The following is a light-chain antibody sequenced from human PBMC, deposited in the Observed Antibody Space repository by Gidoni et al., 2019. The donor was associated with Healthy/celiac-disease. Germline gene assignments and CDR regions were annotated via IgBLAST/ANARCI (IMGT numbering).Light chain of an antibody. J-gene: IGKJ4*01. CDR3: QQSYSTPLT. V-gene: IGKV1-39*01. CDR1: QSISSY. CDR2: AAA. Sequence: DIQMTQSPSSLSASVGDRVTLTCRASQSISSYLNWYQKKPGTASKLLIYAAASLQSGVPSRCSGSGGGTDFTLTSSSLQPEDVATYYCQQSYSTPLTFXGXTQVEIK.